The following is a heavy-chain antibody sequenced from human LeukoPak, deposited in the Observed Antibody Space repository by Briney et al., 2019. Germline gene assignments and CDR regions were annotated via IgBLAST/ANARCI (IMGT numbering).Heavy chain of an antibody. V-gene: IGHV4-59*01. CDR3: ARGFLDHYGSASYYMGAFDY. CDR1: GGSISSSY. Sequence: SETLSLTCIVSGGSISSSYWSWIRQAPGKGLEWIGYIYYSGSTNYNPSLKSRVTISVDTSKNQFSLKLSSVTAADTAVYYCARGFLDHYGSASYYMGAFDYWGQGTLVTVSS. CDR2: IYYSGST. D-gene: IGHD3-10*01. J-gene: IGHJ4*02.